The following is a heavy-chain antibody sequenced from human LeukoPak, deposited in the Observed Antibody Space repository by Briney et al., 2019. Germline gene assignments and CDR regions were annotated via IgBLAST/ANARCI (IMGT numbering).Heavy chain of an antibody. CDR3: ARGGGITMIGGDDAFDI. CDR2: IYYSGST. D-gene: IGHD3-22*01. J-gene: IGHJ3*02. Sequence: PSETLSLTCTVSGGSISSSSYYWGWIRQPPGKGLEWIVSIYYSGSTYYNPSLKSRVTISVDTSKNQFSLKLSSVTAADTAVYYCARGGGITMIGGDDAFDIWGQGTMVTVSS. CDR1: GGSISSSSYY. V-gene: IGHV4-39*01.